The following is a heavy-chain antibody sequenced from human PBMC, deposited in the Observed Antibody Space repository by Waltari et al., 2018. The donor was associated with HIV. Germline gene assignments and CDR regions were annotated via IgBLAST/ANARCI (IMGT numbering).Heavy chain of an antibody. D-gene: IGHD2-21*01. CDR1: GGSISSSNW. Sequence: QVQLQESGPGLVKPSGTLSLTCAVSGGSISSSNWWSWVHQPPGQGLEWIGEIYHSGSTNYIPSLKSRGTILVATSKNQFSLKLRSVTVADTAVYYCASGLCGKYCQHWGQGTLVTVSS. V-gene: IGHV4-4*02. CDR2: IYHSGST. CDR3: ASGLCGKYCQH. J-gene: IGHJ1*01.